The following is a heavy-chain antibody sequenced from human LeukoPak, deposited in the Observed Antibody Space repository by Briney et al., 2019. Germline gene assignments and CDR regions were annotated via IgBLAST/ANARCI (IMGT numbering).Heavy chain of an antibody. Sequence: SQTLSLTCAISGDSVSSLNGAWNWIRQSPSRGLELLARTYYRSNWYYDYAESVKARITINPDTSKSQFSLQLTSVTPEDTAVYYCARDEGNSGWYTFDYWGQGTLVTVSS. CDR3: ARDEGNSGWYTFDY. D-gene: IGHD6-19*01. CDR1: GDSVSSLNGA. V-gene: IGHV6-1*01. CDR2: TYYRSNWYY. J-gene: IGHJ4*02.